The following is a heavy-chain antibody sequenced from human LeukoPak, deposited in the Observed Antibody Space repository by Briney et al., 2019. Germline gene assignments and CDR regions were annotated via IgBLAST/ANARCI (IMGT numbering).Heavy chain of an antibody. Sequence: GGSLRLSCAASGFTFSSYGMHWVRQAPGKGLEWVTVISYDGRNIYYADSVKGRFTISRDNSKNTLYLQMNSLRAEDTAVYYRAKAFGYCSGGSCYYYYYGMDVWGKGTTVTVSS. D-gene: IGHD2-15*01. J-gene: IGHJ6*04. CDR1: GFTFSSYG. CDR2: ISYDGRNI. V-gene: IGHV3-30*18. CDR3: AKAFGYCSGGSCYYYYYGMDV.